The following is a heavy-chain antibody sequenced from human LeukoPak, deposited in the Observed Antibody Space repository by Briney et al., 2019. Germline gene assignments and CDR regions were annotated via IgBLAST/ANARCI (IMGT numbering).Heavy chain of an antibody. J-gene: IGHJ4*02. D-gene: IGHD2-21*02. Sequence: SETLSRTCTVSGGSISSGDYYWSWIRQHPGKSREWIGYIDYSGSTYYNPSLKSRVTISVDTSKNQFSLKLSSVTAADTAVYYCARGGAYCGGDCYEFDYWGQGTLVTVSS. CDR1: GGSISSGDYY. CDR2: IDYSGST. V-gene: IGHV4-31*03. CDR3: ARGGAYCGGDCYEFDY.